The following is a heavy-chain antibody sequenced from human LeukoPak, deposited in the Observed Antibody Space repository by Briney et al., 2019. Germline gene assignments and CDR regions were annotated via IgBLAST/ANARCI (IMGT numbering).Heavy chain of an antibody. V-gene: IGHV4-39*01. Sequence: SETLSLTCTVSGGSISSSSYCWGWIRQPPGKGLEWIGSCYYTGNTYDNPSLKSRVTISVDTSKNQFSLKLSSVTAADTAVYYCARGDDYGDYWGQGTLVTVSS. CDR3: ARGDDYGDY. CDR2: CYYTGNT. J-gene: IGHJ4*02. D-gene: IGHD3-10*01. CDR1: GGSISSSSYC.